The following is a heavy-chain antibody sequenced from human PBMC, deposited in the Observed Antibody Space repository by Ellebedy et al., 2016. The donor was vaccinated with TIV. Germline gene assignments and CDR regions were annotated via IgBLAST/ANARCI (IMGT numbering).Heavy chain of an antibody. Sequence: PGGSLRLSCAASGFTFSSYDMHWVRQATGKGLEWVSAIGTAGDTYYPGSGKGRLTISRENAKKSLYLQMNSLRAEDTAVYYCARATAGFDYWGQGTLVTVSS. CDR2: IGTAGDT. J-gene: IGHJ4*02. D-gene: IGHD1-1*01. CDR3: ARATAGFDY. CDR1: GFTFSSYD. V-gene: IGHV3-13*01.